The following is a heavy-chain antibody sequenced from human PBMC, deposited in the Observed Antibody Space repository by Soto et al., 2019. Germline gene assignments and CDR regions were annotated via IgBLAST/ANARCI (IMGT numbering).Heavy chain of an antibody. CDR3: ATVQRVPTSMTTVTSPFDY. CDR2: INHSGST. V-gene: IGHV4-34*01. J-gene: IGHJ4*02. Sequence: QVQLQQWGAGLLKPSETLSLTCAVYGGSFSGYYWSWIRQPPGKGLEWIGEINHSGSTNYNPSLKSRVTISVDTSKNQFSLKLSSVTAADTAVYYFATVQRVPTSMTTVTSPFDYWGQGTLVTVSS. CDR1: GGSFSGYY. D-gene: IGHD4-17*01.